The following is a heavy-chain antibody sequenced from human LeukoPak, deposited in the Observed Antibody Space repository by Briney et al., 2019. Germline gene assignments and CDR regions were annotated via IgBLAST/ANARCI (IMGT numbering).Heavy chain of an antibody. J-gene: IGHJ6*02. V-gene: IGHV3-7*01. Sequence: GGSLRLSCAASGFTFSSYWMSWVRQAPGKGLEWVANIKQDGSEKYYVDSVKGRFTISRDNAKNSLYLQMNSLRAEDTAVYYCARENVVVPAAIVRFYYYYGMDVWGQGTTVTVSS. CDR2: IKQDGSEK. D-gene: IGHD2-2*01. CDR3: ARENVVVPAAIVRFYYYYGMDV. CDR1: GFTFSSYW.